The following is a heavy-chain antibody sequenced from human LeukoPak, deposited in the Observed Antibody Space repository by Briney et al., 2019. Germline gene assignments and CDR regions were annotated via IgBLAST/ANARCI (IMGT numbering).Heavy chain of an antibody. V-gene: IGHV1-8*02. CDR1: GYTFTSYD. CDR3: ARGTIAAAGTRRDWFDP. Sequence: ASVKVSCKASGYTFTSYDIIWVRQATGQGLEWMGWMNPNSGNTGYAQKFQGRVTMTRNTSISTAYMELSSLRSEDTAVYYCARGTIAAAGTRRDWFDPWGQGTLVTVSS. D-gene: IGHD6-13*01. J-gene: IGHJ5*02. CDR2: MNPNSGNT.